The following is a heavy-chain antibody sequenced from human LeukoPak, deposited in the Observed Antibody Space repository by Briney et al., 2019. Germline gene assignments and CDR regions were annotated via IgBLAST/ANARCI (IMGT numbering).Heavy chain of an antibody. CDR2: INTNTGNP. J-gene: IGHJ4*02. CDR1: GYTFISDD. V-gene: IGHV7-4-1*02. CDR3: ARSYYFDSSAYYLFDY. Sequence: ASVKVSCKASGYTFISDDINWVRQAPGQGLEWMGWINTNTGNPTYAQGFTGRFVFSLDTSVSTAYLQISSLKAEDTAVYYCARSYYFDSSAYYLFDYWGQGTLVTVSS. D-gene: IGHD3-22*01.